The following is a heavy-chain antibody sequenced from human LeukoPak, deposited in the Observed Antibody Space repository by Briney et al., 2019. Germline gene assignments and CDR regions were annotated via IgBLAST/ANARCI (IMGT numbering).Heavy chain of an antibody. CDR1: GGSFSSSY. CDR3: ASYYDRGYYFDY. J-gene: IGHJ4*02. D-gene: IGHD3-22*01. Sequence: SETLSLTCTVSGGSFSSSYWSWIRQPPGKGLEWIGYIYYSGSTDYNPSLKSRVTISVDTSRNQFSLKLSSVTAADTAVYYCASYYDRGYYFDYWGQGTLVTVSS. V-gene: IGHV4-59*01. CDR2: IYYSGST.